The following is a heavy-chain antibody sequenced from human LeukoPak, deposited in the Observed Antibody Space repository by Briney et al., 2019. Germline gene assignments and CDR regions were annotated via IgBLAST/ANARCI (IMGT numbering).Heavy chain of an antibody. J-gene: IGHJ4*02. D-gene: IGHD1-26*01. CDR1: GYTFTGYD. Sequence: GASVRVSCKASGYTFTGYDINWVRQATGQGLEWMGWMNPNTGDTGYAQKFQGRVTMTRNGSIDTAYMELSGLRSEDTAVYYCTRGSLSGSSRDYWGQGTLLTVSS. CDR3: TRGSLSGSSRDY. V-gene: IGHV1-8*01. CDR2: MNPNTGDT.